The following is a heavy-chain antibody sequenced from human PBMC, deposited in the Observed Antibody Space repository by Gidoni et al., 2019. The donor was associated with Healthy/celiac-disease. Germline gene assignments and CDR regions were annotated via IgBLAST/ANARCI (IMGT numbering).Heavy chain of an antibody. Sequence: QVQLVQSGAEVKKPGASVKVSCNASAYTFTSYAMHWVRQAPAQRLEWMGWINAGNGNTKYSQKFQGRVTITRDTSASTAYMELSSLRSEDTAVYYCARWGSTVNNWFDPWGQGTLVTVSS. CDR1: AYTFTSYA. CDR3: ARWGSTVNNWFDP. J-gene: IGHJ5*02. D-gene: IGHD4-4*01. V-gene: IGHV1-3*01. CDR2: INAGNGNT.